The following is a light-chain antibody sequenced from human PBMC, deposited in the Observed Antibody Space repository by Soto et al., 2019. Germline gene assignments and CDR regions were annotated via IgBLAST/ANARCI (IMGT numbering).Light chain of an antibody. CDR2: LNSDGSH. J-gene: IGLJ2*01. CDR1: SGHSSYA. Sequence: QLVLTQSPSASASLGASVKLTCTLSSGHSSYAIAWHQQQPEKGPRYLMNLNSDGSHSKADGIPDRFSGSSSGAERYLTISSLQSEDEADYYCQTWGTGMVFGGGTKLTVL. CDR3: QTWGTGMV. V-gene: IGLV4-69*01.